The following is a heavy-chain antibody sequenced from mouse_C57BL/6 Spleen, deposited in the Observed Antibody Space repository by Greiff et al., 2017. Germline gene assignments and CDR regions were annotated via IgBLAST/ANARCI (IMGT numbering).Heavy chain of an antibody. V-gene: IGHV5-17*01. Sequence: EVMLVESGGGLVKPGGSLKLSCAASGFTFSDYGMHWVRQAPEKGLEWVAYISSGSSTIYYADTVKGRFTISRDNAKNTLFLQMTSLRSEETAMYYCARRREGYFDVWGTGTTVTVSS. CDR3: ARRREGYFDV. CDR1: GFTFSDYG. J-gene: IGHJ1*03. CDR2: ISSGSSTI.